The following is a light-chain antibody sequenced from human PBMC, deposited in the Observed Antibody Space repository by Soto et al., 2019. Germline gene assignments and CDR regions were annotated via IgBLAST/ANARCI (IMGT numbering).Light chain of an antibody. CDR2: AVT. Sequence: QSVLTQPASVSGSPGQSITICCTGTSSDVGGYNYVSWYQQHPGKAPKLMIYAVTDRPSGVSSRFSGSKSGNTASLTISGLQAEDEADYYCSSYTSSSTLFGTGTKLTVL. V-gene: IGLV2-14*01. CDR1: SSDVGGYNY. CDR3: SSYTSSSTL. J-gene: IGLJ1*01.